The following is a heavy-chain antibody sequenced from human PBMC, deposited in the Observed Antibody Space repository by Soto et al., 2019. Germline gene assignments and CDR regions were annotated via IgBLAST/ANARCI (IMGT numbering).Heavy chain of an antibody. D-gene: IGHD2-8*01. CDR1: GGSSISGGYY. Sequence: TLSLTCTVSGGSSISGGYYWSWIRQHPGKGLEWIGYIYYSGSTYYNPSLKSRVTISVDTSKNQFSLKLSSLRSEDTAVYYCARAAYCTNGVCYTVGNPYYFDYWGQGTLVTVSS. CDR3: ARAAYCTNGVCYTVGNPYYFDY. CDR2: IYYSGST. J-gene: IGHJ4*02. V-gene: IGHV4-31*03.